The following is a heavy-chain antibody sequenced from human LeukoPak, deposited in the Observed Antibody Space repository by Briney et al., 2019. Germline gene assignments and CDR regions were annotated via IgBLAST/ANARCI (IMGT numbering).Heavy chain of an antibody. CDR3: ARGVPTGIDYFDY. J-gene: IGHJ4*02. CDR2: IKEDGSEK. Sequence: PGGSLRLSCAASGFTFSNYWMSWVRQAPGKGLEWVANIKEDGSEKFYVDSVKGRFSMPRDNARNSLYLQMNSLRAEDTAVYYCARGVPTGIDYFDYWGQGTLVTVSS. D-gene: IGHD1-1*01. CDR1: GFTFSNYW. V-gene: IGHV3-7*01.